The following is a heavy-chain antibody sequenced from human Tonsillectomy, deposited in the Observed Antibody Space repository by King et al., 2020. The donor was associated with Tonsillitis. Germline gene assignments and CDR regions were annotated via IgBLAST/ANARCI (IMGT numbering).Heavy chain of an antibody. Sequence: VQLVESGGGVVQPGRSLRLSCAASTFTFSSYAMHWVRQAPGKGLEWVAVISYDGSNKYYADSVKGRFTISRDNSKNTLYLQMNSLRAEDPAVYYGARLLSDFWSGWGGCYYYNMPVWGQGTTVTVSS. D-gene: IGHD3-3*01. V-gene: IGHV3-30*04. CDR1: TFTFSSYA. CDR3: ARLLSDFWSGWGGCYYYNMPV. CDR2: ISYDGSNK. J-gene: IGHJ6*02.